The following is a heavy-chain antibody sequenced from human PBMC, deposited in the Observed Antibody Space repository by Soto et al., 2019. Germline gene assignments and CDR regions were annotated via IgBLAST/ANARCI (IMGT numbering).Heavy chain of an antibody. CDR3: ARTGSITIFGVDHYYYYGMDV. CDR2: ISSSSSYI. Sequence: PGGSLRLSCAASGFSFSSYSMNGVRQAPGKGLEWVSSISSSSSYIYYADSVKGRFTISRYNAKNSLYLQMNSLRAEDTAVYYCARTGSITIFGVDHYYYYGMDVWGQGTTVTVSS. CDR1: GFSFSSYS. D-gene: IGHD3-3*01. V-gene: IGHV3-21*01. J-gene: IGHJ6*02.